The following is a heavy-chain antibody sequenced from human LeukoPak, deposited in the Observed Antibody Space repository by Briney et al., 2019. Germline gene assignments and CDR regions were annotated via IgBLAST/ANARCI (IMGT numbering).Heavy chain of an antibody. CDR3: ARLPWFGELFDYYYGMDV. J-gene: IGHJ6*02. CDR2: ISWNSGSI. CDR1: GFTFDDYA. D-gene: IGHD3-10*01. V-gene: IGHV3-9*01. Sequence: TGGSLRLSCAASGFTFDDYAMHWVRQAPGKGLEWVSGISWNSGSIGYADSVKGRFTISRDNAKNSLYLQMNSLRAEDTALYYCARLPWFGELFDYYYGMDVWGQGTTVTVSS.